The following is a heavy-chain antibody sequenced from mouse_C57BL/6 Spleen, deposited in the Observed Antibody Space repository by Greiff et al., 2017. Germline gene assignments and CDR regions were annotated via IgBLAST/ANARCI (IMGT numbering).Heavy chain of an antibody. J-gene: IGHJ3*01. Sequence: VQLQQPGAELVKPGASVKLSCKASGYTFTSYWMQWVKQRPGQGLEWIGEIDPSDSYTNYNQKFKGKATLTVDTSSSTAYMQLSSLTSEDSAVYYCARKAYYSNSGFAYWGQGTLVTVSA. CDR2: IDPSDSYT. CDR3: ARKAYYSNSGFAY. D-gene: IGHD2-5*01. CDR1: GYTFTSYW. V-gene: IGHV1-50*01.